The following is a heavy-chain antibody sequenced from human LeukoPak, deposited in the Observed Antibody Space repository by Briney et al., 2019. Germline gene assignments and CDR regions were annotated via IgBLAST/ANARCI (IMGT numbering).Heavy chain of an antibody. D-gene: IGHD6-19*01. CDR2: ISGSGGST. CDR3: AKGSGWPAPKSYYMDV. Sequence: GGSLRLSCAASGLTFSSYAMSWVRQAPGQELEWVSAISGSGGSTYYADSVKGRFTISRDNSKNTLYLQMNSLRAEDTAVYYCAKGSGWPAPKSYYMDVWGKGTTVTVSS. V-gene: IGHV3-23*01. CDR1: GLTFSSYA. J-gene: IGHJ6*03.